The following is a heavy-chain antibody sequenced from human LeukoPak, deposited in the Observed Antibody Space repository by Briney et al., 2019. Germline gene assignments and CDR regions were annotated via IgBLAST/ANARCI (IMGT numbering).Heavy chain of an antibody. CDR2: INPSGGSR. Sequence: GASVKVSCKASGYNFTHDYMHWVRQAPGQGLEWMGIINPSGGSRNYAQKFQGRVTMTKDMSTSTVYMELSGLRSEDTAVYYCARHGYSSGWYVGHYYYGMDVWGQGTTVTVSS. J-gene: IGHJ6*02. D-gene: IGHD6-19*01. CDR3: ARHGYSSGWYVGHYYYGMDV. CDR1: GYNFTHDY. V-gene: IGHV1-46*01.